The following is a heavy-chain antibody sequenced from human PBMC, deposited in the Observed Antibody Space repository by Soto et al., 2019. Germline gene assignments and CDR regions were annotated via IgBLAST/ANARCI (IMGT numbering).Heavy chain of an antibody. Sequence: VASVKVSCKASGYTFTSYGISWVRQAPGQGLEWMGWISAYNGNTNYAQKLQGRVTMTTDTSTSTAYMELRSLRSDDTAVYYCARDDCSRSGYYAIGCFDHWGQGVLVTVSS. D-gene: IGHD2-2*01. J-gene: IGHJ4*02. CDR3: ARDDCSRSGYYAIGCFDH. CDR1: GYTFTSYG. V-gene: IGHV1-18*01. CDR2: ISAYNGNT.